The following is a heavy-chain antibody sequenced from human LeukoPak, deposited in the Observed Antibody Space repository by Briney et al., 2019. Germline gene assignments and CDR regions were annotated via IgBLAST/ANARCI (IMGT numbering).Heavy chain of an antibody. CDR3: ARVGSGSHFDY. D-gene: IGHD1-26*01. V-gene: IGHV4-38-2*02. CDR1: GYSISSGYY. J-gene: IGHJ4*02. CDR2: IYHSGST. Sequence: PSETLSLTCTVSGYSISSGYYWGWIRQPPGKGLEWIGNIYHSGSTYYNPSLKSRVTISVDTSKNQFSLKLTSVTAADTAVYYCARVGSGSHFDYWGQGTLVTVSS.